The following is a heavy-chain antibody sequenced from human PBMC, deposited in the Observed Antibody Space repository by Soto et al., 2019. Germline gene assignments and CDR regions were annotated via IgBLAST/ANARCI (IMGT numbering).Heavy chain of an antibody. V-gene: IGHV3-74*01. CDR2: INDQGGSP. D-gene: IGHD3-9*01. CDR3: ASSYYDILTGYYSNYYYGMDV. Sequence: GGSLRLSCAASGFTFSNYWMHWVRQAPGKGLVWISRINDQGGSPTYADSVKGRFTISRDNSKNTLYLQMGSLRAEDMAVYYCASSYYDILTGYYSNYYYGMDVWGQGTTVTVSS. CDR1: GFTFSNYW. J-gene: IGHJ6*02.